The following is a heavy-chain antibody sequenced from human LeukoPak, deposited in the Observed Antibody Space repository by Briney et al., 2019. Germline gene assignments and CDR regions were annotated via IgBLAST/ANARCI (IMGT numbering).Heavy chain of an antibody. CDR3: ARRLAIYYDFWSGYYQSSWFDP. CDR1: GGSINSYY. Sequence: SETLSLTCTVSGGSINSYYWSWIRQPPGKGLEWIGYIYYSGSTKYNPSLKSRVTISVDTSKNQFSLKLSSVPAADTAVYYCARRLAIYYDFWSGYYQSSWFDPWGQGTLVTVSS. D-gene: IGHD3-3*01. J-gene: IGHJ5*02. V-gene: IGHV4-59*08. CDR2: IYYSGST.